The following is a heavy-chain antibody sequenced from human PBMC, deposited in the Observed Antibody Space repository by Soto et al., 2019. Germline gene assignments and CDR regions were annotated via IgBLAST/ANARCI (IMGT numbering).Heavy chain of an antibody. Sequence: ASVKVSCKASGYTFTGYYMHWVRQAPGQGLEWLGWINTDGGGTNYARKFEGSVTMTRDTSINTVYLEVNGLTSDDTAIYSCARDIYIAAAGTAYDYWGQGTLVTVSS. J-gene: IGHJ4*02. V-gene: IGHV1-2*04. CDR2: INTDGGGT. D-gene: IGHD6-13*01. CDR1: GYTFTGYY. CDR3: ARDIYIAAAGTAYDY.